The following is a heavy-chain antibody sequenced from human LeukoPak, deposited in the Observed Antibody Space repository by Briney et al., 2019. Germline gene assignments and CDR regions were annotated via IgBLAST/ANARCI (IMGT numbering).Heavy chain of an antibody. J-gene: IGHJ4*02. CDR3: ATDYYDSSGYYYFDY. Sequence: APVKVSCKVSGYTLTELSMHWVRQAPGKGLEWMGGFDPEDGETIYAQKFQGRVTMTEDTSTDTAYMELSSLRSEDTAVYYCATDYYDSSGYYYFDYWGQGTLVTVSS. CDR2: FDPEDGET. CDR1: GYTLTELS. D-gene: IGHD3-22*01. V-gene: IGHV1-24*01.